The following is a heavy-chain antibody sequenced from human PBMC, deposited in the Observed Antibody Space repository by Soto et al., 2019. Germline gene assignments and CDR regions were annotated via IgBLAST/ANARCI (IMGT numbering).Heavy chain of an antibody. CDR2: ISATGGST. J-gene: IGHJ6*02. Sequence: EVQLLEAGGGLVQPGGSLRLSCAASGFSFSTYAMSWVRQAPGKGLEWVSVISATGGSTFYADSVKGRFTVSRDNSMNTQYLQMISLRVHDTAVYYCAKDIRSDTNYSYGMDVWGQGTTVTVSS. CDR1: GFSFSTYA. V-gene: IGHV3-23*01. D-gene: IGHD1-26*01. CDR3: AKDIRSDTNYSYGMDV.